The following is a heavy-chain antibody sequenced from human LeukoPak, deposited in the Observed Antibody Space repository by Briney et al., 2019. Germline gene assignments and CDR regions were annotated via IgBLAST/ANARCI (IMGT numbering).Heavy chain of an antibody. CDR2: IHSHGSSI. V-gene: IGHV3-48*04. D-gene: IGHD2-15*01. CDR3: ARTGQYCSGGTCYSGQFDF. CDR1: GFTFSSYA. J-gene: IGHJ4*02. Sequence: GGSLRLSCAASGFTFSSYAMSWVRQAPGRGLEYVSYIHSHGSSIHYADSVKGRFTISRDNANNSLFLQMNSLRAEDTAVYYCARTGQYCSGGTCYSGQFDFWGQGTLVTVSS.